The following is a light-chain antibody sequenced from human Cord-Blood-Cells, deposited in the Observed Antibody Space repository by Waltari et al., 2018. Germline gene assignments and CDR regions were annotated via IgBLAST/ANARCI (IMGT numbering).Light chain of an antibody. V-gene: IGKV1-39*01. CDR2: AAS. J-gene: IGKJ1*01. CDR3: QQSYSTPWT. CDR1: QRISSY. Sequence: DIQLTQSPSSLSASVGDRVTITCRASQRISSYLNWYQQKPGKAPKLLIYAASSLQSGVPSMLSGSGSGTDFTLTISSLQPEDFATYYCQQSYSTPWTFGQGTKVEIK.